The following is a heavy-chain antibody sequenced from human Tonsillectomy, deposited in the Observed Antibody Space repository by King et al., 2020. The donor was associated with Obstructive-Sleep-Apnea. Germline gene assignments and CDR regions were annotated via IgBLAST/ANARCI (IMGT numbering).Heavy chain of an antibody. J-gene: IGHJ3*02. D-gene: IGHD3-22*01. CDR1: GFILSSYG. Sequence: VQLVESGGGVVQPGRSLRLSWAASGFILSSYGMHWVRQAPGKGLEWVAVIWFYGSKRYYGESVKGRFTISRDNSKKTLYLQMNSLRAEDTAVYYCGRNYYDSSAYYYDAIDMWGQGTMVTVSS. V-gene: IGHV3-33*01. CDR3: GRNYYDSSAYYYDAIDM. CDR2: IWFYGSKR.